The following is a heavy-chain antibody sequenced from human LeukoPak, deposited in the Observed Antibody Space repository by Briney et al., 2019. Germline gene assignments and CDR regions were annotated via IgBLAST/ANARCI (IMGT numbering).Heavy chain of an antibody. CDR1: GGSFSGYY. Sequence: SETLSLTCAVYGGSFSGYYWSWIRQPPGKGLEWIGEINHSGSTNYNPSLKSRVTISVDTSKNQFSLKLSSVTAADTAEYYCARGKVYFDYWGQGTLVTVSS. CDR3: ARGKVYFDY. CDR2: INHSGST. V-gene: IGHV4-34*01. J-gene: IGHJ4*02.